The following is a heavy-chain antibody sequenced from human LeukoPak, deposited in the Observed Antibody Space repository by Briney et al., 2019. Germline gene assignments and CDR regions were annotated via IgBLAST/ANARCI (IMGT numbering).Heavy chain of an antibody. CDR3: ARDDGGSYQFDY. CDR2: ISSSSSYI. J-gene: IGHJ4*02. V-gene: IGHV3-21*01. CDR1: GFTFSSYS. Sequence: GGSLRLSCAASGFTFSSYSMNWVRQAPGKGLEWVSSISSSSSYIYYADSAKGRFTISRDNAKNSLYLQMNSLRAEDTAVYYCARDDGGSYQFDYWGQGTLVTVSS. D-gene: IGHD1-26*01.